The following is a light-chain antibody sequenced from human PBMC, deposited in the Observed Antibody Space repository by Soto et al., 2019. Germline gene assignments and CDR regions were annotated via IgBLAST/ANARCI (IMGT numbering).Light chain of an antibody. J-gene: IGKJ1*01. CDR3: QQYKNWS. Sequence: EIVMTQSPAILSVSPGERATLSCRANESISSNLAWYQQKPGRAPRLLIYGAATRATGIPARFSGSGSGTDFTLTINSLQSEDFAVYYCQQYKNWSFGQGTKVDIK. CDR1: ESISSN. CDR2: GAA. V-gene: IGKV3-15*01.